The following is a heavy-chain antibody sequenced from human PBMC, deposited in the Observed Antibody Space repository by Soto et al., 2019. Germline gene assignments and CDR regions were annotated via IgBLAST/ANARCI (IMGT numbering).Heavy chain of an antibody. V-gene: IGHV4-4*02. Sequence: SETLSFTCAVSGGSISSSNWWSWVRQPPGKGLEWIGEIYHSGSTNYNPSLKSRVTISVDKSKNQFSLKLSSVTAADTAVYYCARGPSYYYDSSGYYRYWGQGTLVTVSS. J-gene: IGHJ4*02. CDR2: IYHSGST. CDR1: GGSISSSNW. CDR3: ARGPSYYYDSSGYYRY. D-gene: IGHD3-22*01.